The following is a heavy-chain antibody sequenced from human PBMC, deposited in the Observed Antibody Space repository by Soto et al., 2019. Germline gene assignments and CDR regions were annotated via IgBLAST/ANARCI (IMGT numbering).Heavy chain of an antibody. J-gene: IGHJ5*01. D-gene: IGHD2-21*02. Sequence: QVHLVQSGAEVRNPGSSLRVSCKSSGATFSTTGISWVRQAPGQGLEWMGGIIPLFGTPKYARKFQGRVSITADESTNTVYMELNSLRPDDAAVYYCARASPVICGGDPCYRLDSSFDSWGQGSLVIVSS. V-gene: IGHV1-69*01. CDR2: IIPLFGTP. CDR3: ARASPVICGGDPCYRLDSSFDS. CDR1: GATFSTTG.